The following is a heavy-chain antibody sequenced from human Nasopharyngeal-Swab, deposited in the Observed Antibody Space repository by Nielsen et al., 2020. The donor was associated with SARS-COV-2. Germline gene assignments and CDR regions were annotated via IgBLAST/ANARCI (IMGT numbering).Heavy chain of an antibody. V-gene: IGHV6-1*01. CDR3: AREPGGAAAGPLFDY. D-gene: IGHD6-13*01. CDR2: TYYRSKWYN. J-gene: IGHJ4*02. Sequence: WIRQSPSRGLEWLGRTYYRSKWYNDCAVSVKSRITINPDTSKNQFSLQLNSVTPEDTAVYYCAREPGGAAAGPLFDYWGQGTLVTVSS.